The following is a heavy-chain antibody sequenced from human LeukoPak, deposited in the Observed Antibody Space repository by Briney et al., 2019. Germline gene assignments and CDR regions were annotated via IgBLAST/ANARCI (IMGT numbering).Heavy chain of an antibody. CDR3: AGHYGEYYFDY. J-gene: IGHJ4*02. D-gene: IGHD4-17*01. V-gene: IGHV4-34*01. CDR2: INHSGST. Sequence: PSETLSLTCAVYGGCFSGYYWRWIRQPPGKGLEWIGEINHSGSTNYNPSLKSRVTISVDTSKNQFSLKLSSVTAADTAVYYCAGHYGEYYFDYWGQGTLVTVSS. CDR1: GGCFSGYY.